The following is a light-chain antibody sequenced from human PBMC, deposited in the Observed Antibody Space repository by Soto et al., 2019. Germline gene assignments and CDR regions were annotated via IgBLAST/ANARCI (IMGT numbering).Light chain of an antibody. CDR1: SSNIGAGYD. J-gene: IGLJ1*01. CDR2: NNN. V-gene: IGLV1-40*01. Sequence: QSVLTQPPSVSGAPGQRVTISCTGSSSNIGAGYDVHWYQRLPGTAPKVLIDNNNNRTSGVPDRFSCSQSGTSASLAITGLQAEDEADYYCQSYDSSLSGSYVFGTGTKLNVL. CDR3: QSYDSSLSGSYV.